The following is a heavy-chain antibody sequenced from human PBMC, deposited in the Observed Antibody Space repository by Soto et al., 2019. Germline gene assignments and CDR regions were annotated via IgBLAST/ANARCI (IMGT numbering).Heavy chain of an antibody. J-gene: IGHJ5*02. CDR3: AKSLDIHYKNWFDP. CDR1: GFTFSSAA. CDR2: ISGSDSRT. Sequence: EVQILESGGSLVQPGGSLRLSCAASGFTFSSAAMNWVRQAPGKGLEWVSIISGSDSRTYYADSVKGRFTISRDNSKNTLYLDMNSLRAEDTAVYYCAKSLDIHYKNWFDPWGQGTLVTVSS. V-gene: IGHV3-23*01. D-gene: IGHD4-4*01.